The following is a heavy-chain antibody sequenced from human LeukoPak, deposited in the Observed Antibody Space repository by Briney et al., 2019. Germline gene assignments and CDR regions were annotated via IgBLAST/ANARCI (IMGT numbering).Heavy chain of an antibody. CDR2: ISSSSSYI. CDR3: ARGGTENFDY. J-gene: IGHJ4*02. CDR1: GFTFSSYA. Sequence: GGSLRLSCAASGFTFSSYAMSWVRQAPGKGLEWVSAISSSSSYIYYADSVKGRFTISRDNAKNSLYLQMNCLRAEDTAVYYCARGGTENFDYWGQGTLVTVSS. V-gene: IGHV3-21*01.